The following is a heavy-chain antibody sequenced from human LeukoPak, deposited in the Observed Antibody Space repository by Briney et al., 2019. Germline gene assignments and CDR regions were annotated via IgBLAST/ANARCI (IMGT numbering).Heavy chain of an antibody. CDR2: IRYDGVNK. CDR1: GLTFSSFG. Sequence: GGFLRLSCAASGLTFSSFGMHWVRQAPGKGLEWVAFIRYDGVNKYYADSVKGRFTISRDDSKNTLYLQMNSLRAEDTAVYYCAKDSNFWSGYFDYWGQGTLVTVSS. D-gene: IGHD3-3*01. V-gene: IGHV3-30*02. CDR3: AKDSNFWSGYFDY. J-gene: IGHJ4*02.